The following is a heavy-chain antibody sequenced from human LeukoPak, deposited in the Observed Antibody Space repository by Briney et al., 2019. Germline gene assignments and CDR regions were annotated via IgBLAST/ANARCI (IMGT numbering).Heavy chain of an antibody. CDR1: GGSFSGYY. J-gene: IGHJ6*02. CDR3: ARRSMVRTVGYYYGMDV. D-gene: IGHD4/OR15-4a*01. Sequence: PSETLSLTCAVYGGSFSGYYWSWIRQPPGKGLEWIGSIYHSGSTYYNPSLKSRATISVDTSKRHFSLRLSSVTAADTAVYYCARRSMVRTVGYYYGMDVWGQGTTVTVSS. CDR2: IYHSGST. V-gene: IGHV4-34*01.